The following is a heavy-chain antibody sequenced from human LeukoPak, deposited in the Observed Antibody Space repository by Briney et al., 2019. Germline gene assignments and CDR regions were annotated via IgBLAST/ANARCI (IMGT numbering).Heavy chain of an antibody. CDR2: ISSNGGST. CDR3: ARAPGTYYDY. D-gene: IGHD3-10*01. V-gene: IGHV3-64*01. Sequence: PGGSLRLSCGASGFTFSNYAVHWVRQAPGKGLEYVSAISSNGGSTYYANSVKGRFTISRDNSKNTLYLQMGSLRAEDIAVYYCARAPGTYYDYWGQGTLVTVSS. CDR1: GFTFSNYA. J-gene: IGHJ4*02.